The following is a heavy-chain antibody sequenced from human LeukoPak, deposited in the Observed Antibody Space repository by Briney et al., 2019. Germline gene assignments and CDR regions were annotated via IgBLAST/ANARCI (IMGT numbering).Heavy chain of an antibody. J-gene: IGHJ4*02. Sequence: SETLSLTCTVSGGSISSSSYYWGWIRQPPGKGLEWIGSIYYSGSTYYNPSLKSRVTISVDTSKNQFSLKLSSVTAADTAVYYCAREVIVVVPAAGFDYWGQGTLVTVSS. CDR3: AREVIVVVPAAGFDY. D-gene: IGHD2-2*01. CDR2: IYYSGST. V-gene: IGHV4-39*07. CDR1: GGSISSSSYY.